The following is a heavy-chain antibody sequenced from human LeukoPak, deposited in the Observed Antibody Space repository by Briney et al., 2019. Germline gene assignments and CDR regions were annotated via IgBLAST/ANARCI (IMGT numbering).Heavy chain of an antibody. J-gene: IGHJ4*02. D-gene: IGHD2-2*03. V-gene: IGHV4-39*07. CDR1: GGSISSSSYY. CDR2: IYYSGNT. CDR3: ARDGYLAVDY. Sequence: ETLSLTCTVSGGSISSSSYYWGWIRQPPGKGLEWIGSIYYSGNTYYNPSLKSRVAISVDTSKNQFSLKLSSVTAADTAVYYCARDGYLAVDYWGQGTLVTVSS.